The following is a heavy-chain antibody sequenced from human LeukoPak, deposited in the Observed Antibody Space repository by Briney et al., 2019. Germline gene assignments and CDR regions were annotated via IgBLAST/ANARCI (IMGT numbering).Heavy chain of an antibody. CDR2: IYPGDSDT. J-gene: IGHJ3*01. V-gene: IGHV5-51*01. D-gene: IGHD1-26*01. CDR1: GFRFASSW. CDR3: ARDLASTEDAFDF. Sequence: GESLKISCQTSGFRFASSWIGWVRQTPGKGLEWVGIIYPGDSDTRYSPPFQGQVTISVDKSTNTACLQWSSLKASDTAIYYCARDLASTEDAFDFWGQGTMLTVSS.